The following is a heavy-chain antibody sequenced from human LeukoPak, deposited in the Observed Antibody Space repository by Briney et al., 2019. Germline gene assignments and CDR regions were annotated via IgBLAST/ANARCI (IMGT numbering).Heavy chain of an antibody. Sequence: GGSLRLSCAASGFTFNIYAMHWVRQAPDKALEWVAVISYDGNNKYYADSVKGRFTISRDISKNTLFLQMSSLTTEDTAIYYCARDLSGAYYALDVWGQGTTITVSS. CDR3: ARDLSGAYYALDV. CDR2: ISYDGNNK. V-gene: IGHV3-30-3*01. D-gene: IGHD3-10*02. CDR1: GFTFNIYA. J-gene: IGHJ6*02.